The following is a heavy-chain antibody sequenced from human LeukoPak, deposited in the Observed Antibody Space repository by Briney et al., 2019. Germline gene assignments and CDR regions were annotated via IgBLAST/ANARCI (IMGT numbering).Heavy chain of an antibody. V-gene: IGHV1-18*01. J-gene: IGHJ4*02. CDR3: ARRGYYYDSSGYHFDY. D-gene: IGHD3-22*01. Sequence: ASVKVSCKASGYTFTNYGISWVRQAPGQGLEWMGWISAYNGNTNYAQKLQGRVTMTTDTSTSTAYMELRSLRSDDTAMYYCARRGYYYDSSGYHFDYWGQGTLVTVSS. CDR1: GYTFTNYG. CDR2: ISAYNGNT.